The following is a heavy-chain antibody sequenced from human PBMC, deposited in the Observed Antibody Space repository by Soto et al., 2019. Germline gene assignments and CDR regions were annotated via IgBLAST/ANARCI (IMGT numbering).Heavy chain of an antibody. J-gene: IGHJ4*02. V-gene: IGHV1-69*02. D-gene: IGHD5-12*01. CDR1: GGTFSSYT. CDR2: IIPILGIA. CDR3: ARRGYDGTYYFDY. Sequence: SVKVSCKASGGTFSSYTISWVRQAPGQGLEWMGRIIPILGIANYAQKFQGRVTITADKSTSTAYMELSSLRSEDTAVYYCARRGYDGTYYFDYWGQGTLVTVSS.